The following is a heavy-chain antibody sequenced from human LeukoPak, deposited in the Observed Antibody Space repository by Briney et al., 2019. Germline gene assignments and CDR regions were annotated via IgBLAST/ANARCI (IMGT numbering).Heavy chain of an antibody. D-gene: IGHD2-21*02. Sequence: SETLSLTCTVSGGSISRYYWKWIRQPAGKGLEWIGRIYTSGTTNYNPSLKSRVTMSVDTSKNPLSLKMSSVTAADTAVYYCARGGAYSGGDCYLDYWGQGTLVTVSS. V-gene: IGHV4-4*07. J-gene: IGHJ4*02. CDR2: IYTSGTT. CDR1: GGSISRYY. CDR3: ARGGAYSGGDCYLDY.